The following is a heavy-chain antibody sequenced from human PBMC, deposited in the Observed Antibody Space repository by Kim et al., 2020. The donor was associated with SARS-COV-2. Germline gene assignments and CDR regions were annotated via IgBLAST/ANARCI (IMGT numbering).Heavy chain of an antibody. Sequence: GESLKISCKGTGYIFTNYWIGWVRQMPGKGLEWVGIIYPGDSDTRYSPSFQGQVTISADKASRTAFLQWRSLKASDTAMYYCARRKAGDYYIDYWGQGTLVTVSS. V-gene: IGHV5-51*01. CDR1: GYIFTNYW. D-gene: IGHD1-26*01. CDR2: IYPGDSDT. J-gene: IGHJ4*02. CDR3: ARRKAGDYYIDY.